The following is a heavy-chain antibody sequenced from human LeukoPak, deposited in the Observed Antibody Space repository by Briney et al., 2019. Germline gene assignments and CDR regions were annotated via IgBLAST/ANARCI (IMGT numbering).Heavy chain of an antibody. CDR1: GGSMSIYY. CDR3: ARSYGGNRWHGFDI. V-gene: IGHV4-59*01. D-gene: IGHD4-23*01. CDR2: IYYSGST. J-gene: IGHJ3*02. Sequence: SETLSLTCIVSGGSMSIYYWSWIRQPPGKGLEWIGYIYYSGSTNYNPSLKSRGTISVDTSKNQFSLKLSSVTAADTAVYYCARSYGGNRWHGFDIWGQGTMVTVSS.